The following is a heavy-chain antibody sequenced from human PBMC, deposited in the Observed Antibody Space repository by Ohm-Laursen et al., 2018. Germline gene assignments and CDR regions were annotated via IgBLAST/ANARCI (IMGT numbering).Heavy chain of an antibody. CDR2: ISGSGGST. D-gene: IGHD3-3*01. CDR1: GFTFSSYA. V-gene: IGHV3-23*01. Sequence: FLRLSCAASGFTFSSYAMSWVRQAPGKGLEWVSAISGSGGSTYYADSVKGRFTISRDNSKNTLYLQMNSLRAEDTAVYYCAKALEDYLDYFDYWGQGTLVTVSS. CDR3: AKALEDYLDYFDY. J-gene: IGHJ4*02.